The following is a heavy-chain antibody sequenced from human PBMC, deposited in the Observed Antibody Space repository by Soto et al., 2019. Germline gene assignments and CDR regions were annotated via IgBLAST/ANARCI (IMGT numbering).Heavy chain of an antibody. CDR2: IWAHGTDQ. D-gene: IGHD1-7*01. CDR3: GNDIRSGTIDY. CDR1: AYSITNNG. V-gene: IGHV3-33*06. Sequence: QVRLVQSGGGVVQPGRSLTLSCAESAYSITNNGMHWVRHAPGKGLEWVALIWAHGTDQYYADSVKGRFTVSRDTSTNTVYLQMNSLRAEHTARYYCGNDIRSGTIDYWGQGTLVTVSS. J-gene: IGHJ4*02.